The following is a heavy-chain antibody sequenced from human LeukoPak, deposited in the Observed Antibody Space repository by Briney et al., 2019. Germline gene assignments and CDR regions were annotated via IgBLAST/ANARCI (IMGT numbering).Heavy chain of an antibody. D-gene: IGHD4-11*01. V-gene: IGHV4-39*01. CDR2: IYYSGST. CDR1: GGSISSSSYY. J-gene: IGHJ6*03. Sequence: SETLSLTCTVSGGSISSSSYYWGWIRQPPGKGLEWIGSIYYSGSTYYNPSLKSRVTISVDTSKNQFSLKLSSVTAADTAVYYCARLGDDYSNYGYYYYYMDVWGKGTTVTVS. CDR3: ARLGDDYSNYGYYYYYMDV.